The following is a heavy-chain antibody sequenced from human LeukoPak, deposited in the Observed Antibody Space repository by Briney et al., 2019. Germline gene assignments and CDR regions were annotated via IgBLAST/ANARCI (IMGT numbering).Heavy chain of an antibody. D-gene: IGHD5-12*01. CDR3: ARSGYSGYEYSY. CDR2: FDPEDGET. J-gene: IGHJ4*02. V-gene: IGHV1-24*01. CDR1: GYTLTELS. Sequence: ASVKVSCKVSGYTLTELSMHWVRQAPGKGLEWMGGFDPEDGETIYAQKFPGRDTMTEDTSTDTAYMELSSLRSEDTAVYYCARSGYSGYEYSYWGQGTLVTVSS.